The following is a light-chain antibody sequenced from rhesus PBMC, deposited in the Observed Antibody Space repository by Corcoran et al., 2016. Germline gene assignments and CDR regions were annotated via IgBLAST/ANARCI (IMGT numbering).Light chain of an antibody. J-gene: IGKJ2*01. Sequence: DIQMTQSPSSLSASVGDRVTIPCRASQTISNYLAWYQQRPGKVPKLLIYAASTLESGVPSRFSGSGSGTKFTLTISSLRPEDFATYCCQRHKGHPYSFDQGTKVEIK. V-gene: IGKV1-44*02. CDR3: QRHKGHPYS. CDR2: AAS. CDR1: QTISNY.